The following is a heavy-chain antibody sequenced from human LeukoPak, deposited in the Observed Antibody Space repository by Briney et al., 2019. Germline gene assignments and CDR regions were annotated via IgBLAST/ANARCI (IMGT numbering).Heavy chain of an antibody. Sequence: GGSLRLSCAASGFTFSSSWMHWVRQAPGKGLEWLSYISSSSRTIYYADSVKGRFTVSRDNAKNSLYLQMNSLRDEDTAVYYCARGISDVYNYWGQGTLVTVSS. D-gene: IGHD5-24*01. CDR2: ISSSSRTI. CDR3: ARGISDVYNY. J-gene: IGHJ4*02. CDR1: GFTFSSSW. V-gene: IGHV3-48*02.